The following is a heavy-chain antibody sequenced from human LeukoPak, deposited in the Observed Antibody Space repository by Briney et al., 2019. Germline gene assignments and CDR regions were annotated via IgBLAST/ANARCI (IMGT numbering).Heavy chain of an antibody. CDR1: GFTFSSYA. CDR2: ISSNGGST. Sequence: PGGSLRLSCAASGFTFSSYAVHWVRQAPGKGLEYVSAISSNGGSTYYANSVKGRFTISRDNSKNTLYLQMGSLRAEDMAVYYCARGPGGSYLYYFDYWGQGTLVTVSS. D-gene: IGHD1-26*01. V-gene: IGHV3-64*01. J-gene: IGHJ4*02. CDR3: ARGPGGSYLYYFDY.